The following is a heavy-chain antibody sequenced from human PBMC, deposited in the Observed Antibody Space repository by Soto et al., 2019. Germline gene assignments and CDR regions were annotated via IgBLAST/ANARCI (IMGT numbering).Heavy chain of an antibody. CDR2: INNSGST. CDR1: GGSFSGYY. D-gene: IGHD2-8*01. V-gene: IGHV4-34*01. Sequence: QVQLQQWGAGLLKPSETLSLTCAVYGGSFSGYYWSWIRQPPGKGLEWIGEINNSGSTNYNPSLKSRVTISVDTSKNQFSLKLSSVTAADTAVYYCARLLPPGYCTNGVCRNNWFDPWGQGTLVTVSS. CDR3: ARLLPPGYCTNGVCRNNWFDP. J-gene: IGHJ5*02.